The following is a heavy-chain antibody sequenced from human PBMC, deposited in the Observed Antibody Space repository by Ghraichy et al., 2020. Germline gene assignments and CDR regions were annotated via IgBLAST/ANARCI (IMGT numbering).Heavy chain of an antibody. CDR3: ARIDSSEDYYVIDY. V-gene: IGHV4-38-2*02. D-gene: IGHD1-26*01. J-gene: IGHJ4*02. Sequence: SETLSPTCSVSGHSISYGYYWGWIRQPPGKGLEWIGSIYHNGGIYYSPSLKSRVTISVDTFKNQFSLTLSSVAAADTAVYYCARIDSSEDYYVIDYWGQGTLITVSS. CDR2: IYHNGGI. CDR1: GHSISYGYY.